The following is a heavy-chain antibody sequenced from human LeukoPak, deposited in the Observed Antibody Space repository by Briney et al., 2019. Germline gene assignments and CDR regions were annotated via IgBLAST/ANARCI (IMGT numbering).Heavy chain of an antibody. CDR2: ISGSGGST. CDR3: AKAGKTCYYDLDAFDM. J-gene: IGHJ3*02. V-gene: IGHV3-23*01. Sequence: GGSLRLSCAASGFTFSSYAMSWVRQAPGKGLEWVSAISGSGGSTYYADSVKGRFTISRDNSKNTLYLQMNSLRAEDTAVYYCAKAGKTCYYDLDAFDMWGQGTMVTVSS. CDR1: GFTFSSYA. D-gene: IGHD3-22*01.